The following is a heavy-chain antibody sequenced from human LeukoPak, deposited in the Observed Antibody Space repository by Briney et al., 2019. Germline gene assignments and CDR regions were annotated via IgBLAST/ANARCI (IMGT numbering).Heavy chain of an antibody. CDR1: GFTFSSYR. V-gene: IGHV3-48*01. Sequence: GGSMRLSCAASGFTFSSYRMNWVRQSPGKGLEWVSYISSSSRTIYYADSVKGRFTISRDNAKNSLYLQMNSLRAEDTAVYYCARTMGGSGSYPFDYWGQGTLVTVSS. CDR2: ISSSSRTI. CDR3: ARTMGGSGSYPFDY. D-gene: IGHD3-10*01. J-gene: IGHJ4*02.